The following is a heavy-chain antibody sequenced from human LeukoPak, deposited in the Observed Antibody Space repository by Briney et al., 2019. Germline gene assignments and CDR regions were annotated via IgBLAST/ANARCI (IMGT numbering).Heavy chain of an antibody. V-gene: IGHV3-7*01. J-gene: IGHJ4*02. Sequence: GGSLRLSCIVSGGTFSSYYMTWVRQAPGKGLEWVANIKQDGSEKFYADSVKGRFTISRDNAKNSLYLQMNSLRVEDTAMYYCGYGSGWIFDCRGQGALVTVSS. CDR2: IKQDGSEK. CDR3: GYGSGWIFDC. CDR1: GGTFSSYY. D-gene: IGHD6-19*01.